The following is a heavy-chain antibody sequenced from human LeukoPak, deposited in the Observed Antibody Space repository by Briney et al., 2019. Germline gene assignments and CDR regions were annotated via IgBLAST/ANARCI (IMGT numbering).Heavy chain of an antibody. CDR2: IRSKAYGGTT. Sequence: GESLRLSCTASGFTFGDYAMSWVRQAPGKGLEWVGFIRSKAYGGTTEYAASVKGRFTISRDDSKSIAYLQMNSLKTEDTAVYYCTRGTYMVRGVIIRYHYYYYMDVWGKGTTVTISS. CDR1: GFTFGDYA. V-gene: IGHV3-49*04. J-gene: IGHJ6*03. D-gene: IGHD3-10*01. CDR3: TRGTYMVRGVIIRYHYYYYMDV.